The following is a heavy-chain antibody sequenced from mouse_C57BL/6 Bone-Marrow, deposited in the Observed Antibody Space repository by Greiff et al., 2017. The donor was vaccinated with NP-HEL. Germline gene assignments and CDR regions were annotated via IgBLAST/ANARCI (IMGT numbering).Heavy chain of an antibody. V-gene: IGHV10-1*01. D-gene: IGHD1-1*01. CDR1: GFSFNTYA. Sequence: EVKLVESGGGLVQPKGSLKLSCAASGFSFNTYAMNWVRQAPGKGLEWVARIRSKSNNYATYYADSVKDRFTISRDDSESMLYLQMNNLKTEDTAMYYCVRHYYYDYYAMDYWGQGTSVTVSS. J-gene: IGHJ4*01. CDR2: IRSKSNNYAT. CDR3: VRHYYYDYYAMDY.